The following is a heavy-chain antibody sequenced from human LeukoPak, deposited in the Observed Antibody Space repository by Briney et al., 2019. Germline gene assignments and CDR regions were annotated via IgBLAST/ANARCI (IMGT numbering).Heavy chain of an antibody. CDR3: AKARLSIVRGITNFDY. D-gene: IGHD3-10*01. Sequence: SETLSLTCTVSGGSISSSTYYWGWIRQPPGKGLEWIGTINYSGSTFYNPSLKSRVTISVDTSKNQFSLMLNSVTAADTALYFCAKARLSIVRGITNFDYWGQGTVVTVSS. V-gene: IGHV4-39*01. CDR2: INYSGST. J-gene: IGHJ4*02. CDR1: GGSISSSTYY.